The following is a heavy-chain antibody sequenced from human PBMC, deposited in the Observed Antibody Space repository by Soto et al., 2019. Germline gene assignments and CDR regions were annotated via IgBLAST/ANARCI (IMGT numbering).Heavy chain of an antibody. CDR2: ISSSSSYI. CDR1: GFTFSSYS. Sequence: GGSLRLSCAASGFTFSSYSMNWVRQAPGKGLEWVSSISSSSSYIYYADSVKGRFTISRDNAKNSLHLQMNSLRAEDTAVYYCARDPFLPRSAAGVSDAFDIWGQGTMVTVSS. D-gene: IGHD6-13*01. J-gene: IGHJ3*02. CDR3: ARDPFLPRSAAGVSDAFDI. V-gene: IGHV3-21*01.